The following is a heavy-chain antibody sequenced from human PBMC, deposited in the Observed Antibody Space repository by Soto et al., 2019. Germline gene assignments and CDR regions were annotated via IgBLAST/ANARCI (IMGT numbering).Heavy chain of an antibody. Sequence: PGGSLRLSCAASGFTFSSYGMHWVRQAPGKGLEWVAVISYDGSNKYYADSVKGRFTISRDNSKNTLYLQMNSLRAEDTAVYYCAKDTFRYWGQGTLVTVSS. V-gene: IGHV3-30*18. CDR1: GFTFSSYG. J-gene: IGHJ4*02. CDR3: AKDTFRY. CDR2: ISYDGSNK.